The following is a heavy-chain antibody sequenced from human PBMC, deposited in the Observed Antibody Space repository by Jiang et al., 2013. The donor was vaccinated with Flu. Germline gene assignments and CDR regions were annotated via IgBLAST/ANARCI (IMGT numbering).Heavy chain of an antibody. V-gene: IGHV1-46*01. CDR2: INPSGGST. D-gene: IGHD1-26*01. J-gene: IGHJ3*02. Sequence: ASGYTFTSYYMHWVRQAPGQGLEWMGIINPSGGSTSYAQKFQGRVTMTRDTSTSTVYMELSSLRSEDTAVYYCARDLSGSRDAFDIWGQGTMVTVSS. CDR1: GYTFTSYY. CDR3: ARDLSGSRDAFDI.